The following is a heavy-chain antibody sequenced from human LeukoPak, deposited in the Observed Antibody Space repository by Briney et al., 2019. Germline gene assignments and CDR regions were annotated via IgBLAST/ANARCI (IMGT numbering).Heavy chain of an antibody. Sequence: PGGSLRLSCVGSGFTFRSHWVNWVRQSPGKGLGWVANIKPDGIDKYYVDSARGRFTVSRDNAKNSAFLQMTSLRAEDTAIYYCATISAQTFDIRGQGTLVSVSS. CDR1: GFTFRSHW. V-gene: IGHV3-7*01. J-gene: IGHJ3*02. D-gene: IGHD5-24*01. CDR3: ATISAQTFDI. CDR2: IKPDGIDK.